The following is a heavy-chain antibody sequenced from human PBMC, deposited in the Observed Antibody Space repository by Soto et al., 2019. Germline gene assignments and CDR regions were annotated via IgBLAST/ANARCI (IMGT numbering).Heavy chain of an antibody. V-gene: IGHV3-33*01. D-gene: IGHD3-22*01. CDR1: GFTFSSYG. Sequence: QVQLVESGGGVVQPGRCLRLSCAASGFTFSSYGMHWVRQAPGKGLEWVAVIWYDGSNKYYADSVKGRFTISRDNSKNTLYLQMNSMRAEDTAVYYCARGTFYDSSGYYDAFDIWGQGTMVTVSS. CDR3: ARGTFYDSSGYYDAFDI. CDR2: IWYDGSNK. J-gene: IGHJ3*02.